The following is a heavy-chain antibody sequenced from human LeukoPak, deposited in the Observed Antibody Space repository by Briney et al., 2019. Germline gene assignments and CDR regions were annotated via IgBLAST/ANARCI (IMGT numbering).Heavy chain of an antibody. CDR1: GFTFSSYG. V-gene: IGHV3-30*02. D-gene: IGHD1-26*01. CDR2: IRYDGSNE. J-gene: IGHJ1*01. CDR3: ARDRYYSGSYYGYFQH. Sequence: GGSLRLPCAASGFTFSSYGMHWVRQAPGKGLEWVAFIRYDGSNEYYADSVKGRFTISRDNSKNTLYLQMNSLRAEDTAVYYCARDRYYSGSYYGYFQHWGQGTLVTVSS.